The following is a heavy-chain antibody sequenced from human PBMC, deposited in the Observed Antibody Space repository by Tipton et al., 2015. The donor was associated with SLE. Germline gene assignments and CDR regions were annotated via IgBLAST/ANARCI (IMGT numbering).Heavy chain of an antibody. Sequence: TLSLTCTVSGASINRGGHYWSWIRQRPGQGLEWIGHIYYSGSPCYNPSLESRVIISIDSSKNQFYLKLSSVTAADTAVYYCAREGSRYYGSGSSPWGQGTLVTVSS. D-gene: IGHD3-10*01. CDR1: GASINRGGHY. CDR3: AREGSRYYGSGSSP. J-gene: IGHJ5*02. CDR2: IYYSGSP. V-gene: IGHV4-31*03.